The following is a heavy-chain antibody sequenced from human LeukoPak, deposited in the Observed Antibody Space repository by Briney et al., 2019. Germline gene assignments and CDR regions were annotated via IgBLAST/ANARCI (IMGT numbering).Heavy chain of an antibody. D-gene: IGHD4-17*01. Sequence: SETLSLTCTVYGESFSGYYWSWIRQPPGKGLEWIGEINHSGSTNYNSSLKSRVTILLDTSKNQFSLNLSSVTAADTAVYYCARHGHGDYVKILSRWGQGTLVTVSS. CDR2: INHSGST. CDR1: GESFSGYY. CDR3: ARHGHGDYVKILSR. V-gene: IGHV4-34*01. J-gene: IGHJ4*02.